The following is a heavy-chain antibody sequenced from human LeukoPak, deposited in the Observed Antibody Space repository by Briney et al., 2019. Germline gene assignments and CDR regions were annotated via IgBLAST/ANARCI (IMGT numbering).Heavy chain of an antibody. D-gene: IGHD6-6*01. J-gene: IGHJ4*02. CDR3: ARDVPTYSSSPEYYFDY. CDR2: INPNSGGT. V-gene: IGHV1-2*02. Sequence: VASVKVSCKASGYTFTGYYMHWVRQAPGQGLEWMGWINPNSGGTNYAQKFQGRVTMTRDTSISTAYMELSRLRSDDTAVYYCARDVPTYSSSPEYYFDYWGQGTLVTVSS. CDR1: GYTFTGYY.